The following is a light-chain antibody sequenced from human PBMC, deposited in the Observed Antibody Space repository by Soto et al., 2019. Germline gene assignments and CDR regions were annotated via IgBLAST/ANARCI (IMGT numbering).Light chain of an antibody. CDR2: GAS. CDR3: QQYNNWPPWT. J-gene: IGKJ1*01. V-gene: IGKV3-15*01. Sequence: EIVLTQSPGTLSLSPGERATLSCRASQSIRSNYLAWYQQKPGQAPRFLIYGASTRATGIPARFSGSGSGTEFTLTISSLQSEDFAVYYCQQYNNWPPWTFGQGTKVDIK. CDR1: QSIRSN.